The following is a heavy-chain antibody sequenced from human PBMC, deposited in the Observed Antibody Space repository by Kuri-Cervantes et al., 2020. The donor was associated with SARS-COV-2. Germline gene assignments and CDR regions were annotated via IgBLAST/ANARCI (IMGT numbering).Heavy chain of an antibody. CDR1: GDSVSSNSAA. CDR2: TYYRSKWYN. J-gene: IGHJ4*02. V-gene: IGHV6-1*01. Sequence: SQTLSLTCAISGDSVSSNSAAWNWIRQSPSRGLEWLGRTYYRSKWYNDYTVSVKSRITINPDTSKNQFSPQLNSVTPEDTAVYYCARGIRQNWQLDYWGQGTLVTVSS. D-gene: IGHD1-1*01. CDR3: ARGIRQNWQLDY.